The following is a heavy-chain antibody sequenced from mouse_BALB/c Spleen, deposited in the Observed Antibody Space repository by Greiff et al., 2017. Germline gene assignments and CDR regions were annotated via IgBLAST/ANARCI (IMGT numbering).Heavy chain of an antibody. J-gene: IGHJ3*01. V-gene: IGHV1-5*01. CDR1: GYTFTSYW. D-gene: IGHD1-1*01. CDR3: TPYYGSSYAWFAY. Sequence: EVQLQESGTVLARPGASVKMSCKASGYTFTSYWMHWVKQRPGQGLEWIGAIYPGNSDTSYNQKFKGKAKLTAVTSTSTAYMELSSLTNEDSAVYYCTPYYGSSYAWFAYWGQGTLVTVSA. CDR2: IYPGNSDT.